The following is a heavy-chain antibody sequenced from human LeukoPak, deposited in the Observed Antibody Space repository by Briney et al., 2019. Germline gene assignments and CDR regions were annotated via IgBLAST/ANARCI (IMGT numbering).Heavy chain of an antibody. J-gene: IGHJ4*02. CDR1: GFTVNCNY. D-gene: IGHD1-26*01. Sequence: PGVSLRLYCSGSGFTVNCNYLMWLRQAPGKGLEWVSLIYRGGNTYYADSVKGRFTISRDNSKNTFYLQMNSLRAEDTAVYYCARGSGDYNDYWGQGTLVTVSS. V-gene: IGHV3-53*01. CDR2: IYRGGNT. CDR3: ARGSGDYNDY.